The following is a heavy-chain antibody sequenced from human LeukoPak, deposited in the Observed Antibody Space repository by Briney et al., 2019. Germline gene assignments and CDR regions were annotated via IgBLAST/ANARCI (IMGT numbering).Heavy chain of an antibody. CDR2: IYSGGST. Sequence: PGGSLRLSCAASGFTVSSNYVSWVRQAPGKGLEWVSLIYSGGSTYYADSVKGRFTISRDNSKNTLYLQMNSLRAEDTAVYYCASATSVRGVIPYYFDFWGQGTLVTVSS. CDR1: GFTVSSNY. J-gene: IGHJ4*02. D-gene: IGHD3-10*01. CDR3: ASATSVRGVIPYYFDF. V-gene: IGHV3-66*01.